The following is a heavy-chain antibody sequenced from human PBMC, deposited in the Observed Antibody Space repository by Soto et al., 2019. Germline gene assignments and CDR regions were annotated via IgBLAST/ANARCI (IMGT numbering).Heavy chain of an antibody. Sequence: PSETLSLTCTVSGGSISGYYWSWIRQPPGKGLQWIAYISYSGTTNYNPSLKSRLTILADTSKNQLSLRLSSVTAADTAVYYCARHNSYSPHDYWGRGTLVTSPQ. V-gene: IGHV4-59*08. CDR2: ISYSGTT. J-gene: IGHJ4*02. CDR3: ARHNSYSPHDY. CDR1: GGSISGYY. D-gene: IGHD6-13*01.